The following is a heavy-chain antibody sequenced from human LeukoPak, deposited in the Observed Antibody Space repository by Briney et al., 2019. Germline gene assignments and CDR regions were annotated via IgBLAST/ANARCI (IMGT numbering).Heavy chain of an antibody. D-gene: IGHD2-21*01. J-gene: IGHJ4*02. CDR1: GFTVSSNY. V-gene: IGHV3-53*01. CDR2: IYSGGST. CDR3: AKDWEAYCGGDCYSAFDY. Sequence: TGGSLRLSCAASGFTVSSNYMSWVRQAPGKGLGWVSVIYSGGSTYYADSVKGRFTISRDNSKNTLYLQMNSLRAEDTAVYYCAKDWEAYCGGDCYSAFDYWGQGTLVTVSS.